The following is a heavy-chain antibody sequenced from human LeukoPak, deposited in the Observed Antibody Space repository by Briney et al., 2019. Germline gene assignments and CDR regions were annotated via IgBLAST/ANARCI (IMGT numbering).Heavy chain of an antibody. D-gene: IGHD3-22*01. CDR3: ASLRGAYYYDSSGYYESHNDAFDI. Sequence: WGSLRLSCAASGFTFSSYSMNWVRQAPGKGLEWVSSISSSSSYIYYADSVKGRFTISRDNAKNSLYLQMNSLRAEDTAVYYCASLRGAYYYDSSGYYESHNDAFDIWGQGTMVTVSS. CDR2: ISSSSSYI. V-gene: IGHV3-21*01. J-gene: IGHJ3*02. CDR1: GFTFSSYS.